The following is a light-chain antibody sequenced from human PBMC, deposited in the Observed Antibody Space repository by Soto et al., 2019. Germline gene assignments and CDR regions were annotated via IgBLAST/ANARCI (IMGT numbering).Light chain of an antibody. CDR1: SSNIGSNY. J-gene: IGLJ2*01. CDR3: AAWDDSLSGG. Sequence: QSVLTQPPSASGTPGQRFTISCSGSSSNIGSNYVYWYQQLPGTAPKLLIYRNNQRPSGVPDRFSGSKSGTSASLAISGLRSEDEADYYCAAWDDSLSGGFGGGTKLTVL. CDR2: RNN. V-gene: IGLV1-47*01.